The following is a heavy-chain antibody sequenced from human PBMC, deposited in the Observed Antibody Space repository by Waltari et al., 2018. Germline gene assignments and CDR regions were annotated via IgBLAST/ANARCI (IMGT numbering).Heavy chain of an antibody. D-gene: IGHD1-26*01. Sequence: QVQLVQSGAEVKKPGASVKVSCKASGYTFTSYAMHWVGKAPGQSLEWMGWINAGKGNTKDSQKFQGEVTITRETAASTAYMGLSSLRSEDTAVYYCARAIVGATHSAFDIWGQGTMVTVSS. CDR2: INAGKGNT. CDR3: ARAIVGATHSAFDI. J-gene: IGHJ3*02. V-gene: IGHV1-3*01. CDR1: GYTFTSYA.